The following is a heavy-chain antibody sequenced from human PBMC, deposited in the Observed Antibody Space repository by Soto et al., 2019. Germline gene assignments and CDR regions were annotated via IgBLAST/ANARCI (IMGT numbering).Heavy chain of an antibody. D-gene: IGHD6-13*01. V-gene: IGHV1-69*13. CDR3: ARDAAAAASAWFDP. CDR2: IIPIFGTA. J-gene: IGHJ5*02. CDR1: GGTFSSYA. Sequence: SVKVSCKASGGTFSSYAISWVRQAPGQGLEWMGGIIPIFGTANYAQKFQGRVTITADESTSTAYMELSSLRSEDTAVYYCARDAAAAASAWFDPWGQGTLVTVSS.